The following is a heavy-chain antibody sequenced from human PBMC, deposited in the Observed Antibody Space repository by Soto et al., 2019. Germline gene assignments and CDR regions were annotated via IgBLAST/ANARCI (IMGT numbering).Heavy chain of an antibody. CDR2: SSNSGTYT. Sequence: PGGSLRLSCVASGFTFSDYYMSWVRQAPGKGLEWLSYSSNSGTYTKYAGPVKGRFSISRDNAKNSLYLQINSLRGEDTAIYYCARSGDNYNVLDYWGQGTPVTVSS. V-gene: IGHV3-11*06. CDR3: ARSGDNYNVLDY. D-gene: IGHD3-10*02. CDR1: GFTFSDYY. J-gene: IGHJ4*02.